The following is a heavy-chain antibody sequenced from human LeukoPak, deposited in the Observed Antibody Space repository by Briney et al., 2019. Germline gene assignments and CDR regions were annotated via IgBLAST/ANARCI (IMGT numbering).Heavy chain of an antibody. CDR1: GFSISSYA. D-gene: IGHD3-10*01. CDR2: ISGSGGST. J-gene: IGHJ4*02. V-gene: IGHV3-23*01. CDR3: AKPGVLLWFGEPNYYFDY. Sequence: PGGSLRLSCATSGFSISSYAMSWVRQAPGKGLEWVSAISGSGGSTYYADSVKGRFTISRDNSKNTLYLQMNSLRAEDTAVYYCAKPGVLLWFGEPNYYFDYWGQGTLVTVPS.